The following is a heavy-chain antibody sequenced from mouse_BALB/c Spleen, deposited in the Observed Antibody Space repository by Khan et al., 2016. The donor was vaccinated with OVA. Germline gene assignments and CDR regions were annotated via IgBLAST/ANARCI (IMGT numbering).Heavy chain of an antibody. CDR1: GYTFTSYW. D-gene: IGHD2-1*01. CDR2: IYPGNSDT. V-gene: IGHV1-5*01. CDR3: TRKGFGNYESWDY. J-gene: IGHJ2*01. Sequence: VQLKESGTVLARPGASVKMSCKATGYTFTSYWMHWIKQRPGQGLEWIGAIYPGNSDTNYNQRFKGKAKLTAVTSTSTAYMELNSLTNEDSAVYYMTRKGFGNYESWDYWGQGTTLTVSS.